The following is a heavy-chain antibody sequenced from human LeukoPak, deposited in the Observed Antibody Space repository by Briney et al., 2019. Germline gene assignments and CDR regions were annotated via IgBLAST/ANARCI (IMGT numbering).Heavy chain of an antibody. CDR1: GGSISSGGYY. D-gene: IGHD2-2*01. CDR2: IYYSGST. V-gene: IGHV4-31*03. Sequence: PSQTLSLTCTVSGGSISSGGYYWSWIRQHPGKGLEWIGYIYYSGSTYYNPSLKSRITISVDTSKNQFSLKLSSVTAADTAVYYCARAGGSSSTSCLDYWGQGTLVTVSS. J-gene: IGHJ4*02. CDR3: ARAGGSSSTSCLDY.